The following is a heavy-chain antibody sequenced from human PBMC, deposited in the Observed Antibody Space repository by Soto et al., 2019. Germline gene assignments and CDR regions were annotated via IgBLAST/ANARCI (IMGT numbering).Heavy chain of an antibody. CDR1: GLTVSGTKY. CDR3: ASWREREHAFDV. Sequence: DVQLVESGGGLIQPGESLRLSCVAFGLTVSGTKYVAWVRQAPGKGLEWVSALYDVFGSFYADSVKGRFTTSSDRSRSTVYLQMNHLRPDDTAVYYCASWREREHAFDVWGQGTAVIFSP. V-gene: IGHV3-53*01. CDR2: LYDVFGS. D-gene: IGHD1-1*01. J-gene: IGHJ3*01.